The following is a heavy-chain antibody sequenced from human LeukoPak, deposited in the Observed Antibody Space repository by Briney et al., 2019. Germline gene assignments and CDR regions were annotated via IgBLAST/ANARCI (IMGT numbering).Heavy chain of an antibody. D-gene: IGHD6-13*01. J-gene: IGHJ5*02. CDR1: GDSVSSNSAA. CDR3: AREARITGIAAAGTGFDP. Sequence: SQTLSLTCAISGDSVSSNSAAWNWIRQSPSRGLEWLGRTYYRSKWYNDYAVSVKGRITINPDTSKNQFSLQLNSVTPEDTAVYYCAREARITGIAAAGTGFDPWGQGTLVTVSS. CDR2: TYYRSKWYN. V-gene: IGHV6-1*01.